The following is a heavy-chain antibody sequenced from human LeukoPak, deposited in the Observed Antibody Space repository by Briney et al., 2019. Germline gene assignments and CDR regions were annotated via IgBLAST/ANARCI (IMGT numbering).Heavy chain of an antibody. V-gene: IGHV3-30*03. CDR3: AREGRITGTDQDTFDI. CDR2: ISYDGSNE. J-gene: IGHJ3*02. CDR1: GFTFSYYG. Sequence: PGGSLRLSCAASGFTFSYYGMHWVRQAPGKGLEWVVVISYDGSNEYYADSVKGRFTISRDNSKNTLYLQMNSLRAEDTAVYYCAREGRITGTDQDTFDIWGQGTMVTVSS. D-gene: IGHD1-20*01.